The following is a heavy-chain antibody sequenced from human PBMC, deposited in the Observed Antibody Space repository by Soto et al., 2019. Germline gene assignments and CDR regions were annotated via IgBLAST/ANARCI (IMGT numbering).Heavy chain of an antibody. CDR3: AKTPRATVTRPGDYGMDV. CDR1: GFTFSSYG. J-gene: IGHJ6*02. D-gene: IGHD4-17*01. V-gene: IGHV3-30*18. Sequence: GGSLRLSCAASGFTFSSYGMQWVRQAPGKGLEWVAVISYDGSNKYYADSVKGRFTISRDNSKNTLYLQMNSLRAEDTAVYYCAKTPRATVTRPGDYGMDVWGQGTTVTVSS. CDR2: ISYDGSNK.